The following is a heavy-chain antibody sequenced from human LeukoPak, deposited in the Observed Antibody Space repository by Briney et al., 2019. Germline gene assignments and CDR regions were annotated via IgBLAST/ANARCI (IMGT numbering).Heavy chain of an antibody. J-gene: IGHJ4*02. V-gene: IGHV4-31*03. CDR1: GGSISSGGYY. D-gene: IGHD3-16*01. CDR2: IYYSGST. CDR3: GGGGGGLAYYFDY. Sequence: SQTLSLTCTVSGGSISSGGYYWSWIRQHPGKGLEWIGYIYYSGSTYYNPSLKSRATISVDTSKNQFSLKLSSVTAADTAVYYCGGGGGGLAYYFDYWGQGTLVTVSS.